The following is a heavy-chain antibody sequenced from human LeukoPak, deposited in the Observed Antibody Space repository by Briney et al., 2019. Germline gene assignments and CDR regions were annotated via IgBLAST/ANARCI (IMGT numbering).Heavy chain of an antibody. D-gene: IGHD6-13*01. CDR1: GFTVSSNY. CDR3: ARDAPQVPAAGVLAS. Sequence: GGSLRLSCAASGFTVSSNYMSWARQAPGKGLEWVSVMYSGGDTYYADSVKGRFTFSRDISKNTLYLQMNGLRTEDTAMYYCARDAPQVPAAGVLASWGQGTLVTVSS. J-gene: IGHJ5*02. V-gene: IGHV3-53*01. CDR2: MYSGGDT.